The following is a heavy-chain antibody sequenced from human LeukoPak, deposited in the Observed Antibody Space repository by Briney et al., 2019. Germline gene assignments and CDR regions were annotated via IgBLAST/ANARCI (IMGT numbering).Heavy chain of an antibody. CDR3: ARASYRQITMVRGVIILDY. Sequence: GGSLRLSCVAAGFTFSNYWISWVRQAPGKGLEWVADMKQDGNEKFYVDSVKGRFTISRDNAKNSLYLQMNSLRAEDTAVYYCARASYRQITMVRGVIILDYWGQGTLVTVSS. V-gene: IGHV3-7*01. J-gene: IGHJ4*02. CDR1: GFTFSNYW. CDR2: MKQDGNEK. D-gene: IGHD3-10*01.